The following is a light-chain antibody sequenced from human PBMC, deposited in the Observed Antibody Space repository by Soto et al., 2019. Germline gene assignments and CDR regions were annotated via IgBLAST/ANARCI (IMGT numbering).Light chain of an antibody. Sequence: EIVMTQSPAPLSVSPGERVPLSCRASQSVSSRLARYQQKPGQSPRLLIYGASTRATGIPARSSGSGSGTDFTLTISRLEPEDFAVYYCQQYGSSGTFGQGTKVDIK. V-gene: IGKV3-15*01. CDR3: QQYGSSGT. J-gene: IGKJ1*01. CDR1: QSVSSR. CDR2: GAS.